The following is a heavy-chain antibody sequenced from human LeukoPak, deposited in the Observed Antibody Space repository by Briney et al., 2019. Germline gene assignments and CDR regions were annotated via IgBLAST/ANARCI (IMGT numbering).Heavy chain of an antibody. CDR3: ARDRCSSTSCYYWFGP. Sequence: ASVKVSCKASGYTFTGYYMHWVRQAPGQGLEWMGWINPNSGGTNYAQKFQGRVTMTRDTSISTAYMELSRLRSDDTAVYYCARDRCSSTSCYYWFGPWGQGTLVTVSS. CDR1: GYTFTGYY. V-gene: IGHV1-2*02. CDR2: INPNSGGT. J-gene: IGHJ5*02. D-gene: IGHD2-2*01.